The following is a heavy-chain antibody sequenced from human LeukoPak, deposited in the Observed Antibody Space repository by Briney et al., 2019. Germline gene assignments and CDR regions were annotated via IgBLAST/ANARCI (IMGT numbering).Heavy chain of an antibody. Sequence: ASVKVSCKASGYTFTSYGISWVRQAPGQGLEWMGWISAYNGNTNYAQKLQGRVTMTTDTSTSTAYMELRSLRSDDTAVYYCARSTYYDFWSGYLSDYWGQGTLVTVSS. J-gene: IGHJ4*02. CDR3: ARSTYYDFWSGYLSDY. V-gene: IGHV1-18*01. CDR1: GYTFTSYG. D-gene: IGHD3-3*01. CDR2: ISAYNGNT.